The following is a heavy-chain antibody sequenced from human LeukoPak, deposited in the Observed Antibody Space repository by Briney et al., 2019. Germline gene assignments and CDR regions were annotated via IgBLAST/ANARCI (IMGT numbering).Heavy chain of an antibody. V-gene: IGHV1-8*01. Sequence: ASVKVSCKASGYTFTNYDINWVRQATGQGLEWMGWMNPNSGNTAYAQKFQGRVTMTRDTSINTIYMELSSLRSEDTAVYYCARQRQQLTEGAFDIWGQGTMVTVSS. CDR2: MNPNSGNT. J-gene: IGHJ3*02. D-gene: IGHD6-13*01. CDR1: GYTFTNYD. CDR3: ARQRQQLTEGAFDI.